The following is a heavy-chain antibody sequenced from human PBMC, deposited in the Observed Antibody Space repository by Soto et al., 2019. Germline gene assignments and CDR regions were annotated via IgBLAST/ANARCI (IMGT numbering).Heavy chain of an antibody. CDR3: ARGRGGYFDL. Sequence: HVQLQESGPGLVKPSETLSLTSTVSGASISRYYWSWIRQPPGKGLEWIGYFYYSGSTNNNHSLKSRVTISVDTSKNQFSLKLSSVTAVDTAVYYCARGRGGYFDLWGRGTLVTVSS. CDR2: FYYSGST. CDR1: GASISRYY. V-gene: IGHV4-59*01. J-gene: IGHJ2*01.